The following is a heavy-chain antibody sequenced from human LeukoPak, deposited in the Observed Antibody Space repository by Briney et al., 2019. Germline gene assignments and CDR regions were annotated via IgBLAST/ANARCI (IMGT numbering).Heavy chain of an antibody. D-gene: IGHD3-22*01. CDR3: ARVLYYYDSSADFDY. V-gene: IGHV3-30-3*01. Sequence: GGPLRLSCAASGFTFSSYAMHWVRQAPGKGLEWVAVISYDGSNKYYADSVKGRFTISRDNSKNTLYLQMNSLRAEDTAVYYCARVLYYYDSSADFDYWGQGTLVTVSS. J-gene: IGHJ4*02. CDR1: GFTFSSYA. CDR2: ISYDGSNK.